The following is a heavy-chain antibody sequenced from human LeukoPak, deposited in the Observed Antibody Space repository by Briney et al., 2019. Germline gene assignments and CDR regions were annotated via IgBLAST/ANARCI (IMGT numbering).Heavy chain of an antibody. J-gene: IGHJ4*02. CDR2: ISGSGGST. D-gene: IGHD3-3*01. V-gene: IGHV3-23*01. CDR1: GFTFSSYA. CDR3: AKVSVFWSGYPDY. Sequence: GGSLRLSCAASGFTFSSYAMSWVRQAPGKGLEWVSAISGSGGSTYYADSVKGRFTISRDNSKNTLYLRMNSLRAEDTAVYYCAKVSVFWSGYPDYWGQGTLVTVSS.